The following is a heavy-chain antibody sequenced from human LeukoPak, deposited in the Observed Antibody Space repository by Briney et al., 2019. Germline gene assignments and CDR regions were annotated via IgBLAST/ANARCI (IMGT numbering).Heavy chain of an antibody. CDR3: ASHKENRPIFGVGRPVDF. Sequence: SETLSLTCTVSGGSISSYYWSWIRQPPGKGLEWIGYIYYSGSTNYNPSLKSRVTISVDTSKNQFSLKLSSVTAADTAVYYCASHKENRPIFGVGRPVDFWGQGTLVTVSS. D-gene: IGHD3-3*01. J-gene: IGHJ4*02. CDR2: IYYSGST. CDR1: GGSISSYY. V-gene: IGHV4-59*01.